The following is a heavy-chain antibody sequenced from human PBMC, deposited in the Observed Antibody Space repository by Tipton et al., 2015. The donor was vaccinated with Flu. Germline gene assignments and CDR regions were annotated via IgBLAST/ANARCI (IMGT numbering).Heavy chain of an antibody. D-gene: IGHD4-17*01. CDR3: ARGRRYGDYIFDY. CDR1: GFTFSSYS. CDR2: ISSSSSYI. J-gene: IGHJ4*02. Sequence: SLRLSCAASGFTFSSYSMNWVRQARGKGLEWVSSISSSSSYIYYADSVKGRFTISRDNAKNSLYLQMNSLRAEDTAVYYCARGRRYGDYIFDYWGQGTLVTVSS. V-gene: IGHV3-21*01.